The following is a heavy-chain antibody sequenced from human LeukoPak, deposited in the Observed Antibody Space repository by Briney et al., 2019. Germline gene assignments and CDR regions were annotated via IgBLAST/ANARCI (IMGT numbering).Heavy chain of an antibody. CDR1: GVTLGGYW. D-gene: IGHD1-26*01. J-gene: IGHJ4*02. CDR2: IKPDGSEE. Sequence: GGSLRLSCAASGVTLGGYWMSWVRQAPGKGLEWVANIKPDGSEENYVDSVKGRFTISRDNAKNSLSLQMNSLRADDTAVYYCVRDRGRASTDYWGQGTLVTVSS. V-gene: IGHV3-7*01. CDR3: VRDRGRASTDY.